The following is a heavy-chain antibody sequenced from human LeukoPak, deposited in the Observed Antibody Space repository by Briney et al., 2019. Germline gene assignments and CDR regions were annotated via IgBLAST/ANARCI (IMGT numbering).Heavy chain of an antibody. CDR3: ATPRGDYYYYGMDV. J-gene: IGHJ6*02. CDR1: GYTFTGYY. CDR2: INPNSGGT. Sequence: ASVKVSCKASGYTFTGYYMHWVRQAPGQGLEWMGWINPNSGGTNYAQKFQGRVTMTRDTSISTAYMELSRLRSDDTAVCYCATPRGDYYYYGMDVWGQGTTVTVSS. V-gene: IGHV1-2*02.